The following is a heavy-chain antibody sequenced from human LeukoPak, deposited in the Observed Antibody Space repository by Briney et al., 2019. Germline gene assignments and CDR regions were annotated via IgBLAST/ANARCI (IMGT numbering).Heavy chain of an antibody. CDR1: GGSISSSSYY. V-gene: IGHV4-39*07. D-gene: IGHD5-18*01. CDR3: ARGPLEYSYGEGGFDP. CDR2: IYYSGST. J-gene: IGHJ5*02. Sequence: PSETLSLTCTVSGGSISSSSYYWGWIRQPRGKGLEWIGSIYYSGSTSSNPSLKSRVTISVDTSKNQFSLKLSSVTAADTAVYYCARGPLEYSYGEGGFDPWGQGTLVTVSS.